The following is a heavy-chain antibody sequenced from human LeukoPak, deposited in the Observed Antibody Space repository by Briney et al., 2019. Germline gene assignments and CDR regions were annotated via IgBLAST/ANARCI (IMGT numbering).Heavy chain of an antibody. CDR3: ARDPPRGYRTNAFDI. CDR1: GYSVSSGYY. D-gene: IGHD5-18*01. J-gene: IGHJ3*02. CDR2: IYHSGST. V-gene: IGHV4-38-2*02. Sequence: SETLSLTCTVSGYSVSSGYYWGWIRQPPGKGLEWIGSIYHSGSTYYNPSLKSRVTISVDTSKNQFSLKLSSVTAADTAVYYCARDPPRGYRTNAFDIWGQGTMVTVSP.